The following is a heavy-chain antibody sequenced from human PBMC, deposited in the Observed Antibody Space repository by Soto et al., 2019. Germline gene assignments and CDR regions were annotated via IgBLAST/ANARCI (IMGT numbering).Heavy chain of an antibody. CDR3: ARDRDMLVVTVDKRRHCYRHGLDV. D-gene: IGHD2-15*01. J-gene: IGHJ6*02. CDR1: GGSLSSHY. CDR2: VSYGGRS. V-gene: IGHV4-59*11. Sequence: TLSLTCSVAGGSLSSHYWSWIRQPPGKGLEWIGYVSYGGRSHYNPSLRSRVTMSLDTSKNQFSLKVYSVTAADTAVYYCARDRDMLVVTVDKRRHCYRHGLDVWGQGTKVNVAS.